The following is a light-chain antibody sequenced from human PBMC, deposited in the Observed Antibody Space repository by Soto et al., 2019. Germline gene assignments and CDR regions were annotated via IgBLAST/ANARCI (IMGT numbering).Light chain of an antibody. CDR3: AAWDDSLSGVV. V-gene: IGLV1-47*01. CDR1: SSNVGSNY. J-gene: IGLJ2*01. CDR2: GNT. Sequence: QSVLTQSPSASGTPGQRVNISCSGSSSNVGSNYVYWYQQLPGTAPKLLIYGNTQRPSGVPDRFSASKSGTSASLAISGLRSEDEADYYCAAWDDSLSGVVFGGGTKLTAL.